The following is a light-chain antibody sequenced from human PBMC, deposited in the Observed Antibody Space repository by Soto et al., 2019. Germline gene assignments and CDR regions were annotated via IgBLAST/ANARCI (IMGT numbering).Light chain of an antibody. Sequence: QSVLTQPPSVSGAPGQRVTISCTGSSSNIGAGYDVHWYQQLLGTAPKLLIYGNSNRPSGVPDRFSGSKSGTSASLAITGLQAEDEADYYCQSYDNSLSGSGVFGTGTKVTVL. CDR2: GNS. CDR3: QSYDNSLSGSGV. V-gene: IGLV1-40*01. CDR1: SSNIGAGYD. J-gene: IGLJ1*01.